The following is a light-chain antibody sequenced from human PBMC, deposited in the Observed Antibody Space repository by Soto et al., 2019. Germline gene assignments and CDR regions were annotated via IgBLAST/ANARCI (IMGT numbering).Light chain of an antibody. V-gene: IGLV2-14*01. J-gene: IGLJ1*01. CDR1: SSDVGGYNY. CDR3: SSYTSSSTFV. CDR2: EVS. Sequence: QSVLTQPASVSGSPGQSITISCTGTSSDVGGYNYVSWSQQHPGKAPQLMVYEVSNRPSGVSNRFSGSKSGNTASLTISGLQAEDEADYYCSSYTSSSTFVFGTRTKVT.